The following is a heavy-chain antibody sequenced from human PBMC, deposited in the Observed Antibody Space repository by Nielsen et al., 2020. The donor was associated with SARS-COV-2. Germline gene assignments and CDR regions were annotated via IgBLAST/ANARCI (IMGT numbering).Heavy chain of an antibody. Sequence: GGSLRLSCAVSGLTFSTFGMSWVRQAPGKGLEWVSAITSSSERTYYADSVRGRFTISRDNSKNTLYLQMIRLRGEDTAMYYCAASWLQDDWGQGTLVTVSS. CDR3: AASWLQDD. J-gene: IGHJ4*02. CDR1: GLTFSTFG. CDR2: ITSSSERT. D-gene: IGHD5-18*01. V-gene: IGHV3-23*01.